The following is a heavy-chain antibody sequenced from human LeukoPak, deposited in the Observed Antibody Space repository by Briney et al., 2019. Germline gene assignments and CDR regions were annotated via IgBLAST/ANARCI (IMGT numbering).Heavy chain of an antibody. J-gene: IGHJ5*02. CDR1: GGTFSSYA. D-gene: IGHD6-13*01. Sequence: SVKVSCKASGGTFSSYAISWVRQAPGQGLEWMGGIIPIFGTANYAQKFQGRVTITADKSTSTAYMELCSLRSEDTAVYYCARDSSTDSSSWYWFDPWGQGTLVTVSS. CDR2: IIPIFGTA. V-gene: IGHV1-69*06. CDR3: ARDSSTDSSSWYWFDP.